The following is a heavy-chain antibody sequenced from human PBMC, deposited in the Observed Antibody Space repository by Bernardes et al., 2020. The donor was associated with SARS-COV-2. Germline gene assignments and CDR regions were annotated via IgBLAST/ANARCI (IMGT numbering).Heavy chain of an antibody. V-gene: IGHV3-23*01. CDR3: AKSPFISSWQHYFDY. D-gene: IGHD6-13*01. J-gene: IGHJ4*02. CDR2: ISGSGSGGTT. CDR1: GFIVSSCA. Sequence: GGSLRLSCAVSGFIVSSCAMTWVRQAPGKGLEWVSTISGSGSGGTTHYADSFKGRFTISRDNSKNTVYLQMNSLRADDTAVYFCAKSPFISSWQHYFDYWGQGTLATVSS.